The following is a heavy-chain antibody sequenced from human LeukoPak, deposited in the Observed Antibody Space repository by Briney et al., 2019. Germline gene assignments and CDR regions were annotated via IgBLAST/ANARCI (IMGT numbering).Heavy chain of an antibody. D-gene: IGHD6-19*01. Sequence: ASVKVSCKASGYTFTSYYMHWVRQAPGQGLEWMGIINPSGGSTSYAQKFQGRVTMTRDTSTSTVYMELSSLRSEDTAVYYCARSLIAVAVDWQWFDPWGQGTLVTVSS. CDR3: ARSLIAVAVDWQWFDP. CDR1: GYTFTSYY. CDR2: INPSGGST. V-gene: IGHV1-46*01. J-gene: IGHJ5*02.